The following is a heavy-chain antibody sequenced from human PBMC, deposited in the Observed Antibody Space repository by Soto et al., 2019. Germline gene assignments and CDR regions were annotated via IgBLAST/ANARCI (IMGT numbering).Heavy chain of an antibody. V-gene: IGHV2-5*02. Sequence: QITLKESGPTLVKPTQTLTLTCTFSGFSLSTSGVGVGWIRQPPGNALEWLAAIYWDDDNRYSPSLRSRLTFTKDTSKQQVVLTMPNMDPEDTATYYCANKGTAKLTARVFDYWGKGLLVSVSS. CDR1: GFSLSTSGVG. CDR2: IYWDDDN. CDR3: ANKGTAKLTARVFDY. J-gene: IGHJ4*02. D-gene: IGHD2-21*02.